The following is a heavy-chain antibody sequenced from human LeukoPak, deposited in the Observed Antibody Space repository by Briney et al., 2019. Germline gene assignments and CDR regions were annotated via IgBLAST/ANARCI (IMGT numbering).Heavy chain of an antibody. D-gene: IGHD2-2*02. Sequence: ASVKVSCKASGYTFTSYYMHWVRQAPGQGLEWMGIINPSGGSTSYAQKFQGRVTMTRDTSTSTVYMELSSLRSEDTAVHYCATLGYCSSTSCYSIDYWGQGTLVTVSS. CDR3: ATLGYCSSTSCYSIDY. J-gene: IGHJ4*02. CDR2: INPSGGST. CDR1: GYTFTSYY. V-gene: IGHV1-46*01.